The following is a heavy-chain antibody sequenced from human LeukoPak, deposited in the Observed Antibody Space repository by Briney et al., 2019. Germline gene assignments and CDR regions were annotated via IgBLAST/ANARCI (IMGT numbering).Heavy chain of an antibody. CDR2: IYPGDSDT. CDR1: GYSFSNYW. D-gene: IGHD3-9*01. Sequence: GESLKISCKGSGYSFSNYWIGWVRQMPGKGLEWMGIIYPGDSDTRHSPSFQGQVTISADKSISTAYLQWSSLKASDTAMYYCARSQGHYDILTGYYTNNYFDYWGQGTLVTVSS. CDR3: ARSQGHYDILTGYYTNNYFDY. J-gene: IGHJ4*02. V-gene: IGHV5-51*01.